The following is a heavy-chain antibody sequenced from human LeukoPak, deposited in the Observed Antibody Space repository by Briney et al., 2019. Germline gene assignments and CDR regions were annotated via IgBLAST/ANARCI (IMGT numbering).Heavy chain of an antibody. Sequence: GRSLRLSCAASGFTFSSYAMHWVRQAPGKGLEWVAVISYDGSNKYYADSVKGRFTISGDNSKNTLYLQMNSLRAEDTAVYYCARDRPLGQWLANLDYWGQGTLVTVSS. CDR3: ARDRPLGQWLANLDY. CDR1: GFTFSSYA. V-gene: IGHV3-30-3*01. D-gene: IGHD6-19*01. J-gene: IGHJ4*02. CDR2: ISYDGSNK.